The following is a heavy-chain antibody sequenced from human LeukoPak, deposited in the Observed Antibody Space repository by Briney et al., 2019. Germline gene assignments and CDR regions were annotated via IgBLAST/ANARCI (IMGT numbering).Heavy chain of an antibody. Sequence: PGGSLRLSCAASGFTLSNAWMNWVRQAPGKGLEWVSYISSSGSTIYYADSVKGRFTISRDNAKNSLYLQMNSLRAEDTAVYYCARDRSLYDSSGYYHFDYWGQGTPVTVSS. CDR2: ISSSGSTI. D-gene: IGHD3-22*01. CDR3: ARDRSLYDSSGYYHFDY. CDR1: GFTLSNAW. J-gene: IGHJ4*02. V-gene: IGHV3-48*04.